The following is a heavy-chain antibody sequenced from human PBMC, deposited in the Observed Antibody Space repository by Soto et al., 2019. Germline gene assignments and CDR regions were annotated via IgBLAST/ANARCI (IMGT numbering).Heavy chain of an antibody. D-gene: IGHD2-15*01. CDR3: ARDRRDIVVVVAATGTGFFDY. J-gene: IGHJ4*02. CDR2: INPSGGST. Sequence: QVQLVQSGAEVKKPGASVKVSCKASGYTFTSYYMHWVRQAPGQGLEWMGIINPSGGSTSYAQKFQGRVTMTRDTSTSTVYMELSSLSSEDTAVYYCARDRRDIVVVVAATGTGFFDYWGQGTLVTVSS. V-gene: IGHV1-46*01. CDR1: GYTFTSYY.